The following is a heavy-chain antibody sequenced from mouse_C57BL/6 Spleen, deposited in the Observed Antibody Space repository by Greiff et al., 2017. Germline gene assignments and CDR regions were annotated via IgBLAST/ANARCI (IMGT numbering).Heavy chain of an antibody. CDR2: IYPANGNT. V-gene: IGHV14-3*01. CDR1: GFTITNTY. CDR3: ARNGLSRFAC. J-gene: IGHJ3*01. Sequence: EVQLQQSVAELVRPGASVKLSCTASGFTITNTYMHWVKQRPEQGLEWIGRIYPANGNTKYAPKFQGKATITADTSSNNAYLQLSSLTSEDSAIYYCARNGLSRFACWGQGTLVSVSA. D-gene: IGHD1-1*02.